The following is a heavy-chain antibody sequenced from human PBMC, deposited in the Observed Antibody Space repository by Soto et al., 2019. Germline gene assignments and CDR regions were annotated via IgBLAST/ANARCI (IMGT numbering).Heavy chain of an antibody. CDR3: ARDEASSSGWYYFDY. J-gene: IGHJ4*02. D-gene: IGHD6-19*01. CDR2: IYYSGST. V-gene: IGHV4-59*01. CDR1: GGSIRSYY. Sequence: SETLSLTCTVSGGSIRSYYWSWIRQPPGKGLEWIGYIYYSGSTNYNPSLKSRVTISVDTSKNQFSLKLSSVTAADTAVYYCARDEASSSGWYYFDYWGQGTLVTVSS.